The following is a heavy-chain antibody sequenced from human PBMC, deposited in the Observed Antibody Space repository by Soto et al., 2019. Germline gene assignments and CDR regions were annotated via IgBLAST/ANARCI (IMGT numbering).Heavy chain of an antibody. CDR2: ITTSGGNT. V-gene: IGHV3-23*01. CDR1: GFTFSTYA. CDR3: AGRDCTEYVCDTYYYYYIDV. D-gene: IGHD2-8*01. J-gene: IGHJ6*03. Sequence: EVQLLESGGGLVQPGGSLRLSCAASGFTFSTYAMSWVRQAPGKGLEWVSTITTSGGNTYYADSVQGRFTISRDNSKNTPYSQMNGLRAEDTAVYYGAGRDCTEYVCDTYYYYYIDVWGKGTPVTVSS.